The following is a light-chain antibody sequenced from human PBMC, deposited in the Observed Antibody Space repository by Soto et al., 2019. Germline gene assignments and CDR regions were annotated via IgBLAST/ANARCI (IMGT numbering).Light chain of an antibody. CDR3: QQYGSSGT. Sequence: EIVLTQSPAILSVSPGARAPLSCRASQSVSNNYLAWYQQKPGQAPRLLIYGASNRATGIPDRFSGSGSGTDFTLTISRLEPEDFAVYYCQQYGSSGTFGQGTKVDIK. V-gene: IGKV3-20*01. J-gene: IGKJ1*01. CDR2: GAS. CDR1: QSVSNNY.